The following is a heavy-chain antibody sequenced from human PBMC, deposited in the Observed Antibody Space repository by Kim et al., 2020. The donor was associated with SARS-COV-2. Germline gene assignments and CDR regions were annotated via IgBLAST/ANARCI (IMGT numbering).Heavy chain of an antibody. D-gene: IGHD3-9*01. CDR2: IIPIFGTA. CDR3: ASRPSGRYFDWLLFRRYYFDY. Sequence: SVKVSCKASGGTFSSYAISWVRQAPGQGLEWMGGIIPIFGTANYAQKFQGRVTITADESTSTAYMELSSLRSEDTAVYYCASRPSGRYFDWLLFRRYYFDYWGQGTLVTVSS. CDR1: GGTFSSYA. J-gene: IGHJ4*02. V-gene: IGHV1-69*13.